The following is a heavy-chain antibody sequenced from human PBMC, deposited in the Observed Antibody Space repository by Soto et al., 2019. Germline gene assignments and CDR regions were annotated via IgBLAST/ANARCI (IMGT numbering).Heavy chain of an antibody. Sequence: EVQLVESGGGLVQPGGSLRLSCAASEFSFSSYWMSWVRQPPGKGLEWVANIEQDGNEMYYVDSVKGRFTISRDNAKKSLYLQMNSLRAEDTAVYYCARVGLWYGSGMGDYYGMDVWGQGTTVTVSS. V-gene: IGHV3-7*05. CDR2: IEQDGNEM. CDR1: EFSFSSYW. J-gene: IGHJ6*02. D-gene: IGHD3-10*01. CDR3: ARVGLWYGSGMGDYYGMDV.